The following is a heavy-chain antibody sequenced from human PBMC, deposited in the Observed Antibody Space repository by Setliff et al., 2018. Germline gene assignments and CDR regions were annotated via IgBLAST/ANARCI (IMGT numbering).Heavy chain of an antibody. CDR2: IYTSGII. Sequence: SETLSLTCTVSDGSISTYYWSWIRQPPGRGLEYIGYIYTSGIINYNPSLKSRVTMSLDTSKNQFSLSLTSVTAADTAMYFCARTARVPDCSGQGILVTVS. CDR3: ARTARVPDC. V-gene: IGHV4-4*08. CDR1: DGSISTYY. J-gene: IGHJ4*02.